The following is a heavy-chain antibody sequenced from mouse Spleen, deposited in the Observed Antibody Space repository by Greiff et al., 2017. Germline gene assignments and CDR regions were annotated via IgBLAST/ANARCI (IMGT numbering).Heavy chain of an antibody. CDR1: GFTFSDYY. J-gene: IGHJ2*01. Sequence: EVQRVESEGGLVQPGSSMKLSCTASGFTFSDYYMAWVRQVPEKGLEWVANINYDGSSTYYLDSLKSRFIISRDNAKNILYLQMSSLKSEDTATYYCARFYDGYLDYWGQGTTLTVSS. D-gene: IGHD2-3*01. V-gene: IGHV5-16*01. CDR3: ARFYDGYLDY. CDR2: INYDGSST.